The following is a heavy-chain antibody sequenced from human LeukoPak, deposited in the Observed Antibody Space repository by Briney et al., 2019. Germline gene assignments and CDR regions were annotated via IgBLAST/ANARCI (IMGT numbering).Heavy chain of an antibody. CDR2: ISGGGDNT. J-gene: IGHJ6*03. V-gene: IGHV3-23*01. CDR3: AKFESALLGNYYMDV. CDR1: GFTFSSYA. Sequence: PGGSLRLSCAASGFTFSSYAMSWVRQAPGKGLEWVSTISGGGDNTYFADSVKGRFTISRDNSKNTLFLQMVSLRAEDTAVYYCAKFESALLGNYYMDVWGKGTTVTVSS.